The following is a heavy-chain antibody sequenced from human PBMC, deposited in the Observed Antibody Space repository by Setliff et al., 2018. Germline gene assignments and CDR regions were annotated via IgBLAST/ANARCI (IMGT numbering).Heavy chain of an antibody. CDR2: IIPVLGVT. CDR3: ARGPSPTVTPSRLIYFYHMDV. V-gene: IGHV1-69*10. D-gene: IGHD4-17*01. CDR1: GDPFNAYG. Sequence: SVKVSCKASGDPFNAYGVSWVRQAPGQGLGWMGAIIPVLGVTDYAQKFQGRPTITADQSTTTVYMELSSLRFDDTALYYCARGPSPTVTPSRLIYFYHMDVWGTGTTVTVSS. J-gene: IGHJ6*03.